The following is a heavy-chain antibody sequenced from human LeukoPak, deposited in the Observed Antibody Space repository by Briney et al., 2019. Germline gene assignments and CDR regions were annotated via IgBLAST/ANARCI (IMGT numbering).Heavy chain of an antibody. CDR1: GYTLTELS. D-gene: IGHD4-17*01. V-gene: IGHV1-24*01. J-gene: IGHJ3*02. CDR2: FDPEDDET. CDR3: ATDRTTVTTVAAFDI. Sequence: ASVKVSCKVSGYTLTELSMHWVRQAPGKGLEWMGGFDPEDDETIYAQKFQGRVTMTEDTSTDTAYMELSSLRSEDTAVYYCATDRTTVTTVAAFDIWGQGTMVTVSS.